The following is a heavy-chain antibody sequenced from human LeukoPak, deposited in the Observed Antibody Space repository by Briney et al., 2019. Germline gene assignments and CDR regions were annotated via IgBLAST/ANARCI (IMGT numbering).Heavy chain of an antibody. CDR2: ISGSGGST. V-gene: IGHV3-23*01. D-gene: IGHD3-22*01. Sequence: GGSLRLSCAASGFTFSSYGMTWVRQAPGKGLEWVSAISGSGGSTYYADSVKGRFTIPRDNSKNTLYLQMNSLRAEDTAVYYCAKDTATYYYDSSGYYNYWGQGTLVTVSS. CDR3: AKDTATYYYDSSGYYNY. CDR1: GFTFSSYG. J-gene: IGHJ4*02.